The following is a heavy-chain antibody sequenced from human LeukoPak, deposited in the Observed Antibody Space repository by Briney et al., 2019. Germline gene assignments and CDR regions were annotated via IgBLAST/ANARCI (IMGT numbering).Heavy chain of an antibody. V-gene: IGHV3-30*01. CDR2: ISYDGSNK. Sequence: GGSLRLSCAASGFTFSSYAMHWVRQAPGKGLEWVAVISYDGSNKYYADYVKGRFTISRDNSKNTLYLQMNSLRAEDTAVYYCARDGGLLSPRFDYWGQGTLVTVSS. CDR1: GFTFSSYA. D-gene: IGHD3-10*01. CDR3: ARDGGLLSPRFDY. J-gene: IGHJ4*02.